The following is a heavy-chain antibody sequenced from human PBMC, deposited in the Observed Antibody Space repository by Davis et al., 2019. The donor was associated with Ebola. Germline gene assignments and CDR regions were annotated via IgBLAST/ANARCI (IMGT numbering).Heavy chain of an antibody. V-gene: IGHV4-59*08. CDR1: GGSISSYY. J-gene: IGHJ5*02. CDR2: IYYSGST. D-gene: IGHD2-15*01. CDR3: ARSGGPHGGEEDWFDP. Sequence: PSETLSLTCTVSGGSISSYYWSWIRQPPGKGLEWIGYIYYSGSTNYNPSLKSRVTISVDTSKNQFSLKLSSVTAADTAVYYCARSGGPHGGEEDWFDPWGQGTLVTVSS.